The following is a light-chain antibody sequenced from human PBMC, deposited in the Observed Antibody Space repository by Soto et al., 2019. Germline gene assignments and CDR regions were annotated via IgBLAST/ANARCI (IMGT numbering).Light chain of an antibody. J-gene: IGLJ1*01. CDR2: EVS. CDR3: SSYTRGTGYV. V-gene: IGLV2-14*01. Sequence: QSALTQPASVSGSPGQSITISCTGTSSDVGGYNYVSWYQQHPGKAPKLMIYEVSNRPSGVSNRFSGSKSGNTASLTISGLQAEDGADYYCSSYTRGTGYVFGNGTKGTVL. CDR1: SSDVGGYNY.